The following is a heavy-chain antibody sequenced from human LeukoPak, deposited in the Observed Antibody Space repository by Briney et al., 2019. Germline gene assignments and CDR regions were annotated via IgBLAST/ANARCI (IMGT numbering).Heavy chain of an antibody. D-gene: IGHD4-17*01. CDR1: GYSISSGYY. CDR2: IYHSGST. CDR3: ARHFPTVTTSPRWFDP. Sequence: PSETLSLTCTVSGYSISSGYYWGWIRQPPGKGLEWIGSIYHSGSTYYNPSLKSRVTISVDTSKNQFSLKLSSVTAADTAVYYCARHFPTVTTSPRWFDPWGQGTLVTVSS. V-gene: IGHV4-38-2*02. J-gene: IGHJ5*02.